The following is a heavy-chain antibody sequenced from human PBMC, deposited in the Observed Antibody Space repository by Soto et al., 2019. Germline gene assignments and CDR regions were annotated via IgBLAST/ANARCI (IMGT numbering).Heavy chain of an antibody. V-gene: IGHV4-30-4*01. J-gene: IGHJ6*01. CDR2: IYYSGST. D-gene: IGHD3-16*01. CDR1: GGSISSGDYY. Sequence: QVQLQESGPGLVKPSQTLSLTCTVSGGSISSGDYYWNWIRQPPGKGLEWIGYIYYSGSTYYNPAIKSRVTTAVDASKIRFSRKQSSVTAADTAVYYCAWGSLHYYYGMDLWGQGTTVTVSS. CDR3: AWGSLHYYYGMDL.